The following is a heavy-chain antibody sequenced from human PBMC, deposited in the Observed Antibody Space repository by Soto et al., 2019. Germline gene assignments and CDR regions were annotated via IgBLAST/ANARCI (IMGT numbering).Heavy chain of an antibody. V-gene: IGHV4-39*01. Sequence: PSETLSLTCTVSGGSISSSSYYWGRIRQPPGKGLEWIGSIYYSGSTYYNPSLKSRVTISVDTSKNQFSLKLSSVTAADTAVYYCARHRRYDSSGYYYGPHFDYWGQGTLVTVSS. CDR2: IYYSGST. D-gene: IGHD3-22*01. J-gene: IGHJ4*02. CDR3: ARHRRYDSSGYYYGPHFDY. CDR1: GGSISSSSYY.